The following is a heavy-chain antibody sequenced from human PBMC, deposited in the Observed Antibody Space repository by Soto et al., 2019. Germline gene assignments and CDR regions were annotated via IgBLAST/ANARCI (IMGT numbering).Heavy chain of an antibody. Sequence: PSETLSLTCTVSGGSISSYYWSWIRQPPGKGLEWIGYIYYSGSTNYNPSLKSRVTISVDTSKNQFSLKLSSVTAADTAVYYCGRVHNCGGDCYLIDPWGQGTLVTVSS. CDR3: GRVHNCGGDCYLIDP. J-gene: IGHJ5*02. CDR1: GGSISSYY. D-gene: IGHD2-21*02. CDR2: IYYSGST. V-gene: IGHV4-59*01.